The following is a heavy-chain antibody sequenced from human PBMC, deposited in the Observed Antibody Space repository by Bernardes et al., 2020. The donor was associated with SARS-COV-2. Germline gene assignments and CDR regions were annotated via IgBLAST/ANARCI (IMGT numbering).Heavy chain of an antibody. D-gene: IGHD6-19*01. CDR3: ARHLMAGTTYPIDY. Sequence: GGSLRLSCAASGFPFSSHSMTWVRQAPGKGLEWVSFISTTSSYIYYADSVKGRFTISRDNAKNSLSLQMNSLRAEDTALYYCARHLMAGTTYPIDYWGPGTLVTVSS. CDR2: ISTTSSYI. J-gene: IGHJ4*02. V-gene: IGHV3-21*01. CDR1: GFPFSSHS.